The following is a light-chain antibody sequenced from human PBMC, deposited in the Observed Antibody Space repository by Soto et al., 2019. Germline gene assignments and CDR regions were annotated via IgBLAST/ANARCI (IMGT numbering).Light chain of an antibody. Sequence: RMMKDSPATVSRSPGEKSTFWCRVSQSVSIDLAWYQQKPGQATRLLIYGASTRATGIPARFSGSGSGTEFSHTISRLQSEDFAVYYCQQYNNWPPWMFGQGTKVDI. J-gene: IGKJ1*01. CDR2: GAS. V-gene: IGKV3-15*01. CDR1: QSVSID. CDR3: QQYNNWPPWM.